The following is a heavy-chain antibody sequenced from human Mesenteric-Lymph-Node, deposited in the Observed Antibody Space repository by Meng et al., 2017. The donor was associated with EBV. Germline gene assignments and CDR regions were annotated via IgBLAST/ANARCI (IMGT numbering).Heavy chain of an antibody. Sequence: AQRVGCGGGLVQPGGSLRLSVAASGFTFSSYWMHGVRQAPGKVLVWVSHINTYGSRTDYADSVKGRFTISRDNAKNTLSLQMNSLRAEDTAVYYCTSDLGGATDFWGQGTLVTVSS. V-gene: IGHV3-74*01. CDR1: GFTFSSYW. D-gene: IGHD1-26*01. CDR2: INTYGSRT. CDR3: TSDLGGATDF. J-gene: IGHJ4*02.